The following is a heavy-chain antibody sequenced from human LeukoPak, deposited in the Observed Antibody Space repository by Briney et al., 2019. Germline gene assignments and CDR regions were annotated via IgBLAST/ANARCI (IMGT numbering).Heavy chain of an antibody. CDR3: AKGGSSWSYYFDY. V-gene: IGHV3-23*01. CDR1: RFTFSNYA. CDR2: ISASAGTT. D-gene: IGHD6-13*01. J-gene: IGHJ4*02. Sequence: GGSLRLPCAASRFTFSNYAMTWVRQTPGKGLEWVSAISASAGTTYYADSVKGRFTISRGNSKNTLSLQMNSLRSDDTALYYCAKGGSSWSYYFDYWGQGTLVTVSS.